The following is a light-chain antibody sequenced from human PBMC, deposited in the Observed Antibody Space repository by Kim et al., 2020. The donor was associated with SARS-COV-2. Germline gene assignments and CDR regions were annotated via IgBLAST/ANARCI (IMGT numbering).Light chain of an antibody. J-gene: IGLJ2*01. V-gene: IGLV3-1*01. CDR2: QDS. CDR3: QAWDSRTAI. Sequence: SYELTQPPSVSVYPGQTASITCSGDKLGDKYACWYHQKPGQSPVLVIYQDSKRPSGIPERFSGSNSGNTATLTISGTQAMDEADYYCQAWDSRTAIFGG. CDR1: KLGDKY.